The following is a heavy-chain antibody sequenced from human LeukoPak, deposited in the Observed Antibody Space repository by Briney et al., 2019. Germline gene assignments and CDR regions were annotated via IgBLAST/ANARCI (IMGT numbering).Heavy chain of an antibody. CDR2: FDPEDGET. D-gene: IGHD2-2*03. Sequence: ASVKVSCKVSGYTLTELSMHWVRQAPGKGLEWMGGFDPEDGETIYAQKFQGRVTMTTDTSTSTAYMELRSLRSDDTAVYYCATGYCSSTNCRIDYWGQGTLVSVSS. V-gene: IGHV1-24*01. CDR3: ATGYCSSTNCRIDY. CDR1: GYTLTELS. J-gene: IGHJ4*02.